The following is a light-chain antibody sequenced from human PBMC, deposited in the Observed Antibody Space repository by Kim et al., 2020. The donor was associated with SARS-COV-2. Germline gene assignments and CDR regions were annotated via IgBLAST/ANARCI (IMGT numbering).Light chain of an antibody. Sequence: ASVGDRVTITCRASQGISTYLNWYQQRPGKAPNLLIFAASSLQSGVPSTFSASGSGTDFTLTISSLQPEDFATYYCQQSNSAPRTFGEGTKVDIK. J-gene: IGKJ1*01. V-gene: IGKV1-39*01. CDR2: AAS. CDR3: QQSNSAPRT. CDR1: QGISTY.